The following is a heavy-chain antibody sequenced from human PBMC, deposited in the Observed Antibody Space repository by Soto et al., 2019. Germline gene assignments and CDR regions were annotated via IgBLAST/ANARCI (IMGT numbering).Heavy chain of an antibody. D-gene: IGHD2-15*01. Sequence: EVQLVESGGGLVQPGGSLRLSCAASGFTFSSYWMSWVRQAPGKGLEWVANIKQDGSEKYYVDSVKGRFTISRDNAKNSLYLQMNSLRAEDTAVYYCARVVRSIVVVVAVTWRGGLDYWGQGTLVTVSS. J-gene: IGHJ4*02. V-gene: IGHV3-7*05. CDR2: IKQDGSEK. CDR1: GFTFSSYW. CDR3: ARVVRSIVVVVAVTWRGGLDY.